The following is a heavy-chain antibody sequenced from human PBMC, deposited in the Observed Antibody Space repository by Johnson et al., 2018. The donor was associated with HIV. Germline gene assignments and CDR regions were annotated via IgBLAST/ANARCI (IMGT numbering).Heavy chain of an antibody. Sequence: VQLVESGGGVVRPGGSLRLSCAASGFTFDEYGMSWVRQAPGKGLEWASGINWNGGRTGYADSMKGRFTISRDNAKNSLYLQMNSLRAEDTAVYYCATRDPTYRPGAFDLWGQGTMVTVSS. CDR2: INWNGGRT. CDR1: GFTFDEYG. V-gene: IGHV3-20*04. CDR3: ATRDPTYRPGAFDL. D-gene: IGHD1-14*01. J-gene: IGHJ3*01.